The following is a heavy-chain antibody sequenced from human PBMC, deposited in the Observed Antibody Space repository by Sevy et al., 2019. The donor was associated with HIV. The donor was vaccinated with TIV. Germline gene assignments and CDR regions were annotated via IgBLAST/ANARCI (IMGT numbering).Heavy chain of an antibody. CDR1: GFTFSNAW. Sequence: GGSLRLSCAASGFTFSNAWMSWVRQAPGKGLEWVGRIKSKTDGGTTDYAAPVKGRFTISRDDSKNTLYLQMNSLRAEDTAVYYCARTGLPRVRFLEWLPYFDYWGQGTLVTVSS. CDR3: ARTGLPRVRFLEWLPYFDY. J-gene: IGHJ4*02. CDR2: IKSKTDGGTT. D-gene: IGHD3-3*01. V-gene: IGHV3-15*01.